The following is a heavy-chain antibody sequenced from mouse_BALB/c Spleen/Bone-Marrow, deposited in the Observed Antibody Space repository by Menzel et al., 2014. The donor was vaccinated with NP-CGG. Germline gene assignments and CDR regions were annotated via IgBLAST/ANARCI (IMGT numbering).Heavy chain of an antibody. Sequence: EVKLQESGPELVKPGASVKISCKASGYSFTGYFMNWVMQSHGKSLEWIGRINPYNGDTFYNQKFKGKATLTVDKSSSTAHMELRSLASEDSAVYYCAREGGYYYGSSPNFDVWGAGTTVTVSS. V-gene: IGHV1-20*02. D-gene: IGHD1-1*01. CDR1: GYSFTGYF. CDR3: AREGGYYYGSSPNFDV. J-gene: IGHJ1*01. CDR2: INPYNGDT.